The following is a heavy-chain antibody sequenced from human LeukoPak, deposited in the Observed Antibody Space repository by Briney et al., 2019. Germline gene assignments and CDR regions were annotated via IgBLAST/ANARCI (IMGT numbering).Heavy chain of an antibody. J-gene: IGHJ3*02. CDR1: SHSIKTFY. D-gene: IGHD3-22*01. V-gene: IGHV4-59*07. Sequence: SDTLSPTCTVSSHSIKTFYWICLRQPPGKGPVWIGSINYSGRTKHNPSLQSRVTISLDTSKNLFYLQLISVTAADTAGYYCARLVDYDNSGDPDIFDMWGQGTMVTVSS. CDR2: INYSGRT. CDR3: ARLVDYDNSGDPDIFDM.